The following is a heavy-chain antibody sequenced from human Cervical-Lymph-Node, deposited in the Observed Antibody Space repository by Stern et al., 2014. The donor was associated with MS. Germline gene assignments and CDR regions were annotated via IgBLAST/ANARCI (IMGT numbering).Heavy chain of an antibody. Sequence: VQLVQSGAVVKKPGASVKVFCKASGYSFTTFALHWVRQAPGQGLEWMGWINAANGHTKYSQKFQARVTITTDTSASTAYMEVTSLTSEDTAVYYCARGGRGVVVPAASNWFDPWGQGTLVTVSS. J-gene: IGHJ5*02. D-gene: IGHD2-2*01. V-gene: IGHV1-3*01. CDR2: INAANGHT. CDR3: ARGGRGVVVPAASNWFDP. CDR1: GYSFTTFA.